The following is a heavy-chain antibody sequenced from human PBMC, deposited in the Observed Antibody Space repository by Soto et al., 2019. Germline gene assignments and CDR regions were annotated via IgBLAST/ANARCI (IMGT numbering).Heavy chain of an antibody. J-gene: IGHJ4*02. CDR1: GFTFDDNA. CDR2: INWKSDI. Sequence: GGSLRLCCAVSGFTFDDNAMHWVRQAPEKGLEWVSGINWKSDIGYADSVKGRFTISRDNAENSLYLQMNSLRAEDTALYYCAISQDRGGRTTFIYWGQGTQVTVSS. CDR3: AISQDRGGRTTFIY. D-gene: IGHD3-16*01. V-gene: IGHV3-9*01.